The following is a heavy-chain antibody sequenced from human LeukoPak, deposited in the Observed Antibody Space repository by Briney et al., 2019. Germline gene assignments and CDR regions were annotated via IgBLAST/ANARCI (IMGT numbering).Heavy chain of an antibody. CDR2: IYYSGST. J-gene: IGHJ4*02. D-gene: IGHD1-20*01. Sequence: SQTLSLTCTVSGGSISSGDYYWSWIRQPPGKGLEWIGHIYYSGSTYYNPSLKSRVTISVDTSKNHFSLKLSSVTAADTAVYYCAREPSYNWNPTTIDYWGQGTLVTVSS. CDR3: AREPSYNWNPTTIDY. CDR1: GGSISSGDYY. V-gene: IGHV4-30-4*08.